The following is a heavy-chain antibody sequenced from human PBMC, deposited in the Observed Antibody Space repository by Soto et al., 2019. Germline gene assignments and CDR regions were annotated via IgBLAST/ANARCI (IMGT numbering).Heavy chain of an antibody. D-gene: IGHD6-25*01. Sequence: EVQLVQAGVELKKPWDSLRISCEGSGYSFSDYWIAWVRQMPGKGLEWMGMVYPGDSETRYSPSFQGQVTISADKSIKTAYLHWRSLKASDTAIYYCVRQAGLKYDMDVWGTGATVTVSS. J-gene: IGHJ6*03. CDR1: GYSFSDYW. CDR3: VRQAGLKYDMDV. CDR2: VYPGDSET. V-gene: IGHV5-51*01.